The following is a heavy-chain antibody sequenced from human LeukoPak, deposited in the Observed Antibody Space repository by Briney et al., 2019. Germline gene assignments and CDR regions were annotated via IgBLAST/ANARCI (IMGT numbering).Heavy chain of an antibody. V-gene: IGHV1-69*13. D-gene: IGHD4-11*01. Sequence: SVKVSCKASGYTFSRYGINWVRQAPGQGLEWMGGIIPIFGTANYAQKFQGRVTITADESTSTAYMELSSLRSEDTAVYYCARLYSNYARYYYYYGMDVWGQGTTVTVSS. CDR2: IIPIFGTA. CDR3: ARLYSNYARYYYYYGMDV. J-gene: IGHJ6*02. CDR1: GYTFSRYG.